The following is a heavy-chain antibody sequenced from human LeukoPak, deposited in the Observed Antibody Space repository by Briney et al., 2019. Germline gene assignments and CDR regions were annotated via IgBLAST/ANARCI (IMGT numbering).Heavy chain of an antibody. CDR1: GRTFSSHA. D-gene: IGHD1-26*01. V-gene: IGHV1-69*13. J-gene: IGHJ4*02. CDR2: VIPMFGTA. CDR3: ARGGLGARVDY. Sequence: SVKVSXKASGRTFSSHAISWVRQAPGHGLEWMGGVIPMFGTANYAQKFQGRVTITADGSTSTAYMELSSLRSEDTAVYYCARGGLGARVDYWGQGTLVTVSS.